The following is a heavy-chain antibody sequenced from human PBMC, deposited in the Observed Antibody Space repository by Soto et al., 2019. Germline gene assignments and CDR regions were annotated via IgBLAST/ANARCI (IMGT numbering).Heavy chain of an antibody. CDR3: AKGVASAVPALDY. V-gene: IGHV3-9*01. CDR2: VSWNSGAT. D-gene: IGHD2-21*02. CDR1: AFSFDDYA. Sequence: GGSLRLSCVASAFSFDDYAMTWVRQGPGKGLEWVSSVSWNSGATLYADSVKGRFAISRDSAKKSVYLQMNSLRPDDTAFYYCAKGVASAVPALDYWGQGTLVTVSS. J-gene: IGHJ4*02.